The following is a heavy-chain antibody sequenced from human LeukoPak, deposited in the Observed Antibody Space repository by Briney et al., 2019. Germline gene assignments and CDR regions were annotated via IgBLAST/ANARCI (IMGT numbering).Heavy chain of an antibody. CDR2: ISGSGGST. CDR3: AKERYYYDSSGYYTGYFQH. D-gene: IGHD3-22*01. CDR1: GFALSSYA. J-gene: IGHJ1*01. Sequence: GGSLRLSCAASGFALSSYAMSWVRQAPGKGLEWVSAISGSGGSTYYADSVKGRFTISRDNSKNTLYLQMNSLRAEDTAVYYCAKERYYYDSSGYYTGYFQHWGQGTLVTVSS. V-gene: IGHV3-23*01.